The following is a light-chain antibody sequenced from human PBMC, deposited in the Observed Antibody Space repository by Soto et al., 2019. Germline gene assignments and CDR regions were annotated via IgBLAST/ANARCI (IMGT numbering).Light chain of an antibody. V-gene: IGKV1-39*01. J-gene: IGKJ3*01. CDR3: QQSYSPSIT. CDR1: KSINTY. CDR2: TAT. Sequence: DIQMTQSPSSLSASVGDRVTITCRATKSINTYVNWYQQKPGKAPKLLIYTATSLQSGVPSRFSGSRSGTDFTLTIRSLQPEDLATYYCQQSYSPSITFGPGTKVDIK.